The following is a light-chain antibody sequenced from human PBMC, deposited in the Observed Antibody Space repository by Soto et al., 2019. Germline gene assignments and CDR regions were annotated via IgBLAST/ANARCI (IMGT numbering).Light chain of an antibody. CDR1: QGIRNE. J-gene: IGKJ1*01. CDR3: LQDYNYPRT. V-gene: IGKV1-6*01. Sequence: AIQMTQSPSSLSASVGDRGSITCRASQGIRNELGWYQQKPVTAPKVLIYSASSLQSGVPPRFSGSGSGPDFTLPIRSLQPDDSATDFGLQDYNYPRTFCQGTKVEIK. CDR2: SAS.